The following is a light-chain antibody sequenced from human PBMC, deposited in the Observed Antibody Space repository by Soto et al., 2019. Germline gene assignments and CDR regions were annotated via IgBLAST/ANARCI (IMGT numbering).Light chain of an antibody. J-gene: IGLJ1*01. Sequence: QSVLTQPPSASGSPGQSVTISCTGTSSDVGGYNCVSWYQQHPGKAPKLMIYEVSKRPSGVPDRFSGSKSGNTASLTVSGLLAEDEADYYCSSYAGSNSYVFGTGTKVTVL. V-gene: IGLV2-8*01. CDR3: SSYAGSNSYV. CDR2: EVS. CDR1: SSDVGGYNC.